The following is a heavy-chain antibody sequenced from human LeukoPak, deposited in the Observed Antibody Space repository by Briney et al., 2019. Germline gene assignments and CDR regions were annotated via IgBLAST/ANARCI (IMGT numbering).Heavy chain of an antibody. CDR2: INHSGST. J-gene: IGHJ4*02. CDR1: GGSFSGYH. CDR3: MGATTRFDY. V-gene: IGHV4-34*03. Sequence: PSETLSLTCAVYGGSFSGYHWSWIRQPPGKGLEWIGEINHSGSTYYNPSLKSRVTISVDTSKNQFSLKLSSVTAADTAVYYCMGATTRFDYWGQGTLVTVSS. D-gene: IGHD5-12*01.